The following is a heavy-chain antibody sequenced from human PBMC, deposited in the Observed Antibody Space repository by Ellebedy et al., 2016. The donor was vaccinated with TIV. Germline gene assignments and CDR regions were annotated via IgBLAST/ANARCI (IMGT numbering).Heavy chain of an antibody. CDR2: IDAGDSYI. D-gene: IGHD2/OR15-2a*01. CDR1: GYSFASQW. Sequence: GESLKISCQGSGYSFASQWISWVRQVPGKGLEWMGRIDAGDSYINYSPPFQGHVTFSTDKSISTAYLQWGSLKASDTAMYYCARLVLRTTSTRGDVFDIWGQGTMVTVSS. CDR3: ARLVLRTTSTRGDVFDI. J-gene: IGHJ3*02. V-gene: IGHV5-10-1*01.